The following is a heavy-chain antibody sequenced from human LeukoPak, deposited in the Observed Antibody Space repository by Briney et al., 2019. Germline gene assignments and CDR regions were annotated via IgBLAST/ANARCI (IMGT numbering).Heavy chain of an antibody. V-gene: IGHV4-39*07. CDR2: MSYSGRT. CDR1: GGSISISNYY. Sequence: SETLSLTCTVSGGSISISNYYWGWIRQPPGKGLKWIGSMSYSGRTYYNPSLKTRVTVSLDTSKNQFSLNLSSVTAADTAVYYCARDLRPYYFDYWGQGTLVTVSS. CDR3: ARDLRPYYFDY. J-gene: IGHJ4*02.